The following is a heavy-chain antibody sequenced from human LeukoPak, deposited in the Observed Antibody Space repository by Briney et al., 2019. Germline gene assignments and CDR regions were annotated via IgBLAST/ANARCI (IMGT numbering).Heavy chain of an antibody. J-gene: IGHJ4*02. CDR3: AKDRIWFGELDY. D-gene: IGHD3-10*01. Sequence: PGGSLRLSCAASGFTFSSYGIHWVRQAPGKGLEGVALISYDGTTKYYGDSVKGRFTISRDNSKNTLYLQMDSLRAEDTAVYYCAKDRIWFGELDYWGQGTLVTVSS. V-gene: IGHV3-30*18. CDR1: GFTFSSYG. CDR2: ISYDGTTK.